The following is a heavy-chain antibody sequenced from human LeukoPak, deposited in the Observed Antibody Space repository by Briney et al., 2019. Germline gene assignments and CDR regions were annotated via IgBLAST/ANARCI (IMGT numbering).Heavy chain of an antibody. CDR3: ARVTRSVGETIVGATLDY. J-gene: IGHJ4*02. D-gene: IGHD1-26*01. CDR2: INWNGGST. V-gene: IGHV3-20*03. CDR1: RFTYEGCA. Sequence: LRLFVAASRFTYEGCAMSWAHQSKGKGLEWVSGINWNGGSTGYADSVKGRFTISRDNAKNSLYLQMNSLRAEDTALYYCARVTRSVGETIVGATLDYWGQGTLVTVSS.